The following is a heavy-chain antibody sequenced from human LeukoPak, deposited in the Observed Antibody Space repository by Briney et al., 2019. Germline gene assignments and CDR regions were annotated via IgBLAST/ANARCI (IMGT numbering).Heavy chain of an antibody. V-gene: IGHV4-38-2*02. CDR3: ARVGGDLVYFDY. Sequence: PSETLSLTCTVSGYSISRGYYWGWIRPPPGKGLEWIGIIHYSGNTYYNPTLKRRDTISGETSKTHFSLKLISVTATDTAVCYCARVGGDLVYFDYWGQGTLVAVSS. D-gene: IGHD3-16*01. CDR2: IHYSGNT. J-gene: IGHJ4*02. CDR1: GYSISRGYY.